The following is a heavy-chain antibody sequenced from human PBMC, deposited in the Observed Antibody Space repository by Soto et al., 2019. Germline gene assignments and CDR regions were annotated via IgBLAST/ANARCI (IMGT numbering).Heavy chain of an antibody. J-gene: IGHJ5*02. CDR1: GYTFTSYG. CDR3: ARIRAYYGGVSNWFDP. D-gene: IGHD4-17*01. V-gene: IGHV1-18*01. CDR2: ISAYNGNT. Sequence: GASVKVSCKASGYTFTSYGISWVRQAPGQGLEWMGWISAYNGNTNYAQKLQGRVTMTTDTSTSTAYMELRSLRSDDTAVYYCARIRAYYGGVSNWFDPWGQGTLLTVSS.